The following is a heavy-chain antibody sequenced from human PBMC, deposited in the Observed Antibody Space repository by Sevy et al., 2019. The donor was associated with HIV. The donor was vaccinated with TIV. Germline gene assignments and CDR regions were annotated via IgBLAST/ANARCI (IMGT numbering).Heavy chain of an antibody. CDR1: GLSVSDNY. D-gene: IGHD3-22*01. CDR2: IYSDGRT. CDR3: ARDRYYDASGYYYYYYGMDV. Sequence: GGSLRLSCAASGLSVSDNYMNWVRQAPGKGLELVSVIYSDGRTYYADSVKGRFTISRDNSKNTLYLHMNNLRPEDTAVYYCARDRYYDASGYYYYYYGMDVWDQGTTVTVSS. J-gene: IGHJ6*02. V-gene: IGHV3-66*01.